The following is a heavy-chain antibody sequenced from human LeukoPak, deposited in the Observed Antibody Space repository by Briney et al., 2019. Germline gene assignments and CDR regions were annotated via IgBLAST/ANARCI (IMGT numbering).Heavy chain of an antibody. CDR2: IYDSGNT. CDR1: GGSFSSYY. Sequence: SETLSLTCTVSGGSFSSYYWNWIRQPPGKGLEWIGYIYDSGNTNYNPSLKSRVTISVDTSKNQFSLKLSSVTAADTAVYYCARGIVTVTTPYYYYGMDVWGQGTTVTVSS. V-gene: IGHV4-59*12. D-gene: IGHD4-4*01. J-gene: IGHJ6*02. CDR3: ARGIVTVTTPYYYYGMDV.